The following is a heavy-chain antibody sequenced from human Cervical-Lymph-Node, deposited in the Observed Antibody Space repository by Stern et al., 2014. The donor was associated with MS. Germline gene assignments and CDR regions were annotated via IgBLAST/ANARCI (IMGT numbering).Heavy chain of an antibody. Sequence: QLVQSGAEVKKPGASVNVSCKASGYTFSSFAITWVRQAPGQGLEWMETTPVNNGTTNYPKGGRDRPPRTTDPPTNTASMKVRTLRPDATALYYWARGWGDPRHWGQGTLVTVSS. CDR2: TPVNNGTT. V-gene: IGHV1-18*01. D-gene: IGHD3-16*01. CDR3: ARGWGDPRH. CDR1: GYTFSSFA. J-gene: IGHJ4*02.